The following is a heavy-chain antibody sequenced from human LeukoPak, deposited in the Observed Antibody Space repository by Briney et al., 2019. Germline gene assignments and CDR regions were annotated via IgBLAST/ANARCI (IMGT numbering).Heavy chain of an antibody. V-gene: IGHV4-4*07. J-gene: IGHJ3*02. CDR3: AREVRHSYGLDAFDI. CDR2: IYSRGTT. Sequence: SETLSLTCAVSGGSISSYYLSWIRQSAGKGLEWIGRIYSRGTTNYNPSLKRRVTMSVDTSKNQFSLKVSSVTAADTAVYYCAREVRHSYGLDAFDIWGQGTMVTVSS. CDR1: GGSISSYY. D-gene: IGHD5-18*01.